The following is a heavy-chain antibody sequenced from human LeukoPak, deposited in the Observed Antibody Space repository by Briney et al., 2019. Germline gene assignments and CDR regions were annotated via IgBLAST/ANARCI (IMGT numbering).Heavy chain of an antibody. CDR3: ARAPSGSGFSFDY. CDR2: FHPGDSDT. V-gene: IGHV5-51*01. Sequence: GESLKISCKGSGYSFANYWIGWVRQMPGKGLEWMGIFHPGDSDTRYSPSFQGQVTISPDKSINTAYLQWSRLKASDTAMYYCARAPSGSGFSFDYWGQGTLVTVSS. D-gene: IGHD3-22*01. J-gene: IGHJ4*02. CDR1: GYSFANYW.